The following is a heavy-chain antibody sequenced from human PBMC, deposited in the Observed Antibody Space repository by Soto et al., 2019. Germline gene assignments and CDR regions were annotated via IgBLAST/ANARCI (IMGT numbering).Heavy chain of an antibody. CDR2: IFSNDAK. CDR1: GFSLKNDRVG. V-gene: IGHV2-26*01. CDR3: ARVRSLFDDHHAFDP. Sequence: QVTLKESGPVLVKPTETLTLTCTVSGFSLKNDRVGVAWIRQPPGKALEWLAHIFSNDAKVYNTSLKNRLTISKDPTSSLVVLTMANLDPVDAATYSCARVRSLFDDHHAFDPWGQGTLVTVSA. J-gene: IGHJ5*02. D-gene: IGHD3-10*01.